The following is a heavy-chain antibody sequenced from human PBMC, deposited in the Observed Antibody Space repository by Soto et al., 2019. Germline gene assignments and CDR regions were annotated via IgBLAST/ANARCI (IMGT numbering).Heavy chain of an antibody. CDR3: ASRLPLGATINAFDI. V-gene: IGHV1-69*13. CDR1: GGTFSSYA. D-gene: IGHD5-12*01. Sequence: SVKVSCKASGGTFSSYAISWVRQAPGQGLEWMGGIIPIFGTANYAQKFQGRVTITADESTSTAYMELSSLRSEDTAVYYCASRLPLGATINAFDIWGQGTMVTVSS. J-gene: IGHJ3*02. CDR2: IIPIFGTA.